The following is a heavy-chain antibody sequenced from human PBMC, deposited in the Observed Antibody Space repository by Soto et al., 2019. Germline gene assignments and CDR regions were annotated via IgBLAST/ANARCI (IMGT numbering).Heavy chain of an antibody. CDR2: IYHSGST. J-gene: IGHJ5*02. CDR1: GGSISSGGYS. D-gene: IGHD4-17*01. CDR3: ARDSNYGDYNWFDP. Sequence: SETLSLTCAVSGGSISSGGYSWSWIRQPPGKGLEWIGYIYHSGSTYYNPSLKSRVTISVDRSKNQFSLKLSSVTAADTAVYYCARDSNYGDYNWFDPWGQGTLVTVSS. V-gene: IGHV4-30-2*01.